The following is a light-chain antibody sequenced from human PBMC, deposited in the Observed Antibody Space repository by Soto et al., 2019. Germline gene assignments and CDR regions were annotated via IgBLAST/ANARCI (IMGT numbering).Light chain of an antibody. Sequence: EIVMTQSPATLSVSPGERATLSCRASQSVSSNLAWYQQKPGQAPRLLIYGASTRATGIPARFSGSGPGTEFNLPISSLQSEDFAVYYCQQYNNWLSTFGGGTKVEIK. CDR1: QSVSSN. CDR2: GAS. V-gene: IGKV3-15*01. J-gene: IGKJ4*01. CDR3: QQYNNWLST.